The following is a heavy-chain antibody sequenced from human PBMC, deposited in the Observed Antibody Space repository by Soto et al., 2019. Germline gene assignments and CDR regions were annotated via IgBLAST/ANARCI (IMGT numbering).Heavy chain of an antibody. D-gene: IGHD3-16*01. Sequence: ASVKVSCKTSGYTFISYGISWVRQAPGQGLEWMGWISAYNGNTNYAQKFQGRVTMTADESTSTAYMELSSLRSEDTAVYFCERDYTRGNWFDPCRQGTLVTVSS. CDR2: ISAYNGNT. CDR1: GYTFISYG. J-gene: IGHJ5*02. V-gene: IGHV1-18*01. CDR3: ERDYTRGNWFDP.